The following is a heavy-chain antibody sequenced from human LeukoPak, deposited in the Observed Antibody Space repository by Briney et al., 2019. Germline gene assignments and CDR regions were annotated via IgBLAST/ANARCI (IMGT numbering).Heavy chain of an antibody. V-gene: IGHV4-59*08. CDR3: ARHRVDYDFWSGYSRYYYYGMDV. CDR2: IYYSGST. CDR1: GGSISSYY. D-gene: IGHD3-3*01. J-gene: IGHJ6*02. Sequence: SETLSLTCTVSGGSISSYYWSWIRQPSGKGLEWIGYIYYSGSTNYNPSLKSRVTISVDTSKNQFSLKLSSVTAADTAVYYCARHRVDYDFWSGYSRYYYYGMDVWGQGTTVTVSS.